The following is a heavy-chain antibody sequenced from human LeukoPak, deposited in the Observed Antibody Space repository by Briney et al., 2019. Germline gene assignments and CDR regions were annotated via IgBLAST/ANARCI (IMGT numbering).Heavy chain of an antibody. J-gene: IGHJ3*02. CDR2: ISAQHGQT. Sequence: ASVKVSCKTSGYSENFYGITWVRQVAGQGLEWMGWISAQHGQTEYAPNSQDRVTMTTDTYTNTAYMELRSLRSDDTAVYYCVRDLAYRHQAFDIWGQGTMVTVSS. CDR3: VRDLAYRHQAFDI. V-gene: IGHV1-18*01. CDR1: GYSENFYG. D-gene: IGHD3-3*02.